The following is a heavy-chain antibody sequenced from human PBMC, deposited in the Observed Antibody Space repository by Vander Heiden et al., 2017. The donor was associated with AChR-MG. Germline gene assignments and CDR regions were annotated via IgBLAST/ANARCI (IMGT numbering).Heavy chain of an antibody. V-gene: IGHV3-7*01. D-gene: IGHD3-16*01. Sequence: EVQLVESGGGLVQPGGSLRLSCAASGFTFSSHWMSWVRQAPGKGLEWVANRKQDGSEKYYVDSVKGRFTISRDNAKNSLYLQMNSLRAEDTAVYYCARRGWGTETYYYYYMDVWGKGTTVTVSS. J-gene: IGHJ6*03. CDR3: ARRGWGTETYYYYYMDV. CDR2: RKQDGSEK. CDR1: GFTFSSHW.